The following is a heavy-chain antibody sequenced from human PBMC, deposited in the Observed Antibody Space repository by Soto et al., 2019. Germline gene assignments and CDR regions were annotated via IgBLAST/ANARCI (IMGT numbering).Heavy chain of an antibody. CDR2: ISSNGGST. CDR1: GFTFSSYA. Sequence: GGSLRLSCSASGFTFSSYAMHWVRQAPGKGLEYVSAISSNGGSTYYADSVKGRFTIYRDNSKNTPYLKMRSLRAEDTAVNYFVKDHKTDSDQQLLYRTHFDYWGQGTLVTVSS. CDR3: VKDHKTDSDQQLLYRTHFDY. D-gene: IGHD2-2*02. V-gene: IGHV3-64D*06. J-gene: IGHJ4*02.